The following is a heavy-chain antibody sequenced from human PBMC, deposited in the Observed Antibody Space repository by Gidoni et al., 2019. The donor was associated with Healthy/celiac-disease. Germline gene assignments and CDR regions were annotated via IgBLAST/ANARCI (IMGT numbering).Heavy chain of an antibody. V-gene: IGHV3-48*01. CDR2: ISSSSTTI. D-gene: IGHD6-19*01. CDR1: GFPASSYS. J-gene: IGHJ3*02. CDR3: ARRHSSGWYTPPIDAFDI. Sequence: EVQLVESGGGLVQPGGSLRISCAATGFPASSYSMNWVRQAPGKGLEWFSYISSSSTTIYYADSVKGRFTISRDNAKNSLYLQMNSLRAEDTAVYYCARRHSSGWYTPPIDAFDIWGQGTMVTVSS.